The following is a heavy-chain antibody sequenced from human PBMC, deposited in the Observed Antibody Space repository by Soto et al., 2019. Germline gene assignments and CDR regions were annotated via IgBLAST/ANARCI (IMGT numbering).Heavy chain of an antibody. D-gene: IGHD6-13*01. Sequence: ASGKVSCNATGYTFTSYYMHWVRQAPGQGLEWMGIINPSGGSTSYAQKFQGRVTMTRDTSTSTVYMELSSLRSEDTAVYYCARGEAAAGDYYYYGMDDWGQGTTVTVSS. CDR2: INPSGGST. CDR1: GYTFTSYY. CDR3: ARGEAAAGDYYYYGMDD. V-gene: IGHV1-46*01. J-gene: IGHJ6*02.